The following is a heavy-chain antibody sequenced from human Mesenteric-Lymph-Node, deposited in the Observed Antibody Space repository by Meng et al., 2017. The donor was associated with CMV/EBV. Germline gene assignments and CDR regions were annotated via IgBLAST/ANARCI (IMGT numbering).Heavy chain of an antibody. J-gene: IGHJ6*02. CDR1: GFTVNINF. CDR3: ARDDDKIFGFYSMDV. CDR2: IYSGGTT. D-gene: IGHD3-3*01. Sequence: GESLKISCAASGFTVNINFMWWVRQAPGKGLEWVSVIYSGGTTNYADSAKGRFTISRDNSKNTLYLQVNSLRVEDTAVYYCARDDDKIFGFYSMDVWGQGTTVTVSS. V-gene: IGHV3-66*02.